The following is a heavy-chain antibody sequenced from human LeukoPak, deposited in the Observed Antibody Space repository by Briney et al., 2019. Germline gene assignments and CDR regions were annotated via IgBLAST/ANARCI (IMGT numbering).Heavy chain of an antibody. J-gene: IGHJ4*02. V-gene: IGHV1-69*04. CDR3: AREIVRGVIITPFDY. D-gene: IGHD3-10*01. CDR1: GGTFSSYA. Sequence: SVKVSCKASGGTFSSYAISWVRQAPGQGLEWMGRIIPILGIANYAQKFQGRVTITADKSTSTAYMELSSLRSEDTAVYYCAREIVRGVIITPFDYWGQGTLVTVSS. CDR2: IIPILGIA.